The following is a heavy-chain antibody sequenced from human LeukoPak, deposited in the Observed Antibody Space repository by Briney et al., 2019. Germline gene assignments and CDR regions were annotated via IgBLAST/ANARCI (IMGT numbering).Heavy chain of an antibody. Sequence: PRGSLTLSCAASGFTFSSYAMSWVSQAPGKGLEWVSAISGSGGSTYYADSVKGRFTISRDNSKNTLYLQMNSLRAEDTAVYYCAKDHTVSWANGDPGDYWGQRTVVLVSS. D-gene: IGHD4-17*01. CDR3: AKDHTVSWANGDPGDY. CDR2: ISGSGGST. V-gene: IGHV3-23*01. CDR1: GFTFSSYA. J-gene: IGHJ4*02.